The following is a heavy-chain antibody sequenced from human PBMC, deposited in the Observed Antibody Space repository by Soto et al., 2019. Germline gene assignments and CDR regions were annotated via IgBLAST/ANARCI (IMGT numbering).Heavy chain of an antibody. J-gene: IGHJ5*02. V-gene: IGHV3-7*01. CDR3: ARDRYSSGWYPIDP. D-gene: IGHD6-19*01. CDR1: GFTYSNYW. Sequence: EVQLVESGGGLVQPGGSLRLSCAASGFTYSNYWMSWVRQAPGKGLEWVANIKQDGSEKYYVDSVKGRFTISRDNAEKSLYLEMNSLGAEDTAVYYCARDRYSSGWYPIDPWGQGTLVTVSS. CDR2: IKQDGSEK.